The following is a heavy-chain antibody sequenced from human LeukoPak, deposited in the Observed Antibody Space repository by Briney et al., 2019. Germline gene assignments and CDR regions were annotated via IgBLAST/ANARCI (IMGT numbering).Heavy chain of an antibody. D-gene: IGHD3-10*01. V-gene: IGHV3-21*01. J-gene: IGHJ5*02. CDR1: GFTFSNYS. CDR3: ASLVRGVIITHNWFDP. CDR2: ISSSSSYI. Sequence: GGSLRLSCAASGFTFSNYSMNWVRPAPGRGREWVSSISSSSSYIYYADSVKGRFTISRDNAKNSLYLQMNSLRAEDTAVYYCASLVRGVIITHNWFDPWGQGTLVTVSS.